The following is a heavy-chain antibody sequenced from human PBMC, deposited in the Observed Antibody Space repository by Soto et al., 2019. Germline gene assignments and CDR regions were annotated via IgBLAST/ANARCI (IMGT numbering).Heavy chain of an antibody. CDR2: IRRNAYGGTT. CDR3: TRASSLDFDF. J-gene: IGHJ4*02. CDR1: GFTFFDYA. D-gene: IGHD3-16*01. Sequence: GSLRLSCTTSGFTFFDYALIFFRQAPGKGLEWVGFIRRNAYGGTTDYAASVKGRFTISRDDSKSIAYLQMNSLRTEDTALYYCTRASSLDFDFWGQGTLVTVSS. V-gene: IGHV3-49*03.